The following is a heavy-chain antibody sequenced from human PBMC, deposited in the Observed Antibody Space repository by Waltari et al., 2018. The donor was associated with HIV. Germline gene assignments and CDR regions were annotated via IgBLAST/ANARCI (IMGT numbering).Heavy chain of an antibody. Sequence: QVQLVQSGSELKKPGASVKVSCKASGYTFTSYAMNLVRPAPGKGLEWMGWINTNTGNPTYAQGFTGRCVFSLDTSVSTAYLQISSLKAEDTAVYYCALAYCGGDCYSKWYFDLWGRGTLVTVSS. CDR3: ALAYCGGDCYSKWYFDL. V-gene: IGHV7-4-1*02. J-gene: IGHJ2*01. D-gene: IGHD2-21*02. CDR2: INTNTGNP. CDR1: GYTFTSYA.